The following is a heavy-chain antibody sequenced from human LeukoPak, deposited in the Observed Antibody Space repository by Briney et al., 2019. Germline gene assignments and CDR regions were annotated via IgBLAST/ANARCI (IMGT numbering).Heavy chain of an antibody. V-gene: IGHV4-59*01. CDR2: IYYSGST. CDR1: GGSISTYY. D-gene: IGHD6-13*01. CDR3: AKTNAAAGANWFDP. J-gene: IGHJ5*02. Sequence: SETLSLTCSVSGGSISTYYWTWIRQPPGKGLEWIGYIYYSGSTNYNTSLMSRATISVDTSKNQFSLSLSSVTAADTAVYYCAKTNAAAGANWFDPWGRGALVTVSS.